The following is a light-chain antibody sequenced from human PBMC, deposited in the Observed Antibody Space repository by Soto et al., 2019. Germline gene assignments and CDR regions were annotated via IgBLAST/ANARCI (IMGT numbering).Light chain of an antibody. CDR1: QSVSSY. CDR2: DAS. CDR3: HQRSNWPPYT. V-gene: IGKV3-11*01. J-gene: IGKJ2*01. Sequence: EIVLTQSPATLSLSPGERATLSCRASQSVSSYLAWYQQKPGQAPRLLIYDASNRATGIPARFSGSGSGTDFPLTISSREPEDFAVYYGHQRSNWPPYTFVQGTKLEIK.